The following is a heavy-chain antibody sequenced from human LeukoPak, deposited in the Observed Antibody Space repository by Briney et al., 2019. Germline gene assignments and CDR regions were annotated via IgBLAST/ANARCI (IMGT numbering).Heavy chain of an antibody. D-gene: IGHD3-22*01. J-gene: IGHJ4*02. CDR2: INPNSGDT. V-gene: IGHV1-2*06. CDR1: GYTFTGYY. Sequence: ASVKVSCKASGYTFTGYYMHWVRQAPGQGLEWMGRINPNSGDTNYAQKFQGRVTMTRDTSISTAYMELSRLRSDDTAVYYCARVLGGSGYYPLYYWGQGTLVTVSS. CDR3: ARVLGGSGYYPLYY.